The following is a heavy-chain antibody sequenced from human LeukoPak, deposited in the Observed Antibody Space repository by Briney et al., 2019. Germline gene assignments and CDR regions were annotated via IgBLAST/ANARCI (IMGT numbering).Heavy chain of an antibody. Sequence: PSQTLSLTCTVSGGSISSGGYYWSWIRQPPGKGLEWIGYIYHSGSTYYNPSLKSRVTISVDRSKNQFSLNLSSVTAADTAVFYCARGHDYFDYWGQGTLVTVSS. CDR3: ARGHDYFDY. J-gene: IGHJ4*02. CDR1: GGSISSGGYY. V-gene: IGHV4-30-2*01. CDR2: IYHSGST.